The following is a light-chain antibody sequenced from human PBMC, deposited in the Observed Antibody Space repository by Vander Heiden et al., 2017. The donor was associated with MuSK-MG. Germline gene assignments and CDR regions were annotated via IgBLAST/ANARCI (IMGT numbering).Light chain of an antibody. Sequence: DILMTQSPSSLSASTGDRVTITCRASQSIRRYVNWDQYKPGKAPQLIIYATSTLQSGVPSRFSGSGSGTDFTLTICSLRAEDFANYYCQQSFSSQAFGQGTKVQIK. CDR1: QSIRRY. V-gene: IGKV1-39*01. CDR3: QQSFSSQA. J-gene: IGKJ2*01. CDR2: ATS.